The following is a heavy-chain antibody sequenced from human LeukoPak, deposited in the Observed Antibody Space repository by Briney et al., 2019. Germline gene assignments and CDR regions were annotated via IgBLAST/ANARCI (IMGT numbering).Heavy chain of an antibody. Sequence: PSETLSLTCTVSGGSINSYYWSWIRQPPGKGLEWIGYIYYSGSTNYNPSLKSRVTISVDTSKNQFSLKLSSVTAADTAVYYCAGGSGYYFDCWGQGTLVTVSS. D-gene: IGHD3-16*01. J-gene: IGHJ4*02. CDR1: GGSINSYY. CDR3: AGGSGYYFDC. CDR2: IYYSGST. V-gene: IGHV4-59*01.